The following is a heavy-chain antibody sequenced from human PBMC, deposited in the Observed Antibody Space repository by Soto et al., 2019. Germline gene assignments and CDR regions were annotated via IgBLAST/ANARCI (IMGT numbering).Heavy chain of an antibody. CDR3: AKDWAPYYDFWSGYYYYYGMDV. D-gene: IGHD3-3*01. J-gene: IGHJ6*02. Sequence: VGSLSLSCAASGFTFSSYAMSWVRQAPGKGLEWVSAISGSGGSTYYADSVKGRFTISRDNSKNTLYLQMNSLRAEDTAVYYCAKDWAPYYDFWSGYYYYYGMDVWGQGTTVTVAS. CDR1: GFTFSSYA. CDR2: ISGSGGST. V-gene: IGHV3-23*01.